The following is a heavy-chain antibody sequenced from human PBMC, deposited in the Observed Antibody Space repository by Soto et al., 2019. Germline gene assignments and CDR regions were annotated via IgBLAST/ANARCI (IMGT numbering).Heavy chain of an antibody. J-gene: IGHJ6*02. D-gene: IGHD3-3*01. CDR1: GGSIISYY. Sequence: TSETLCLTYTVSGGSIISYYGSWIRHHPGKGLWWIGYINYSGSTNYNPSLKSRVTISVDASKKQFSLKLRSVTAADTAVYYCARDQGFLEWSYYYYYGMDVWGQGTTVTVSS. V-gene: IGHV4-59*01. CDR2: INYSGST. CDR3: ARDQGFLEWSYYYYYGMDV.